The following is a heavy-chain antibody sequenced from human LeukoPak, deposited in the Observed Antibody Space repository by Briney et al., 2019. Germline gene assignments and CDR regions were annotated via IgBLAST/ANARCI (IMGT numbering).Heavy chain of an antibody. V-gene: IGHV4-59*08. CDR3: ARRAFTVNWGFDY. J-gene: IGHJ4*02. D-gene: IGHD7-27*01. Sequence: SETLSLTCTVSGVSINSDYWSWLRQSPGKGLEGFGYIYNSGSTNYNSSLRSRVTISLDTSKTQFSLNLSSVTAADTAVYYCARRAFTVNWGFDYWGQGTLVTVSS. CDR1: GVSINSDY. CDR2: IYNSGST.